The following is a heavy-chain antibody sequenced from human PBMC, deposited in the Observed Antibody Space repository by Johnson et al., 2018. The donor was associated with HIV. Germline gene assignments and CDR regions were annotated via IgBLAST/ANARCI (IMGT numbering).Heavy chain of an antibody. Sequence: VQLVESGGGLVKPGGSLRLSCAASGFTFSNAWMTWVRQAPGKGLEWVGRIKAKTDGETTDYAAPVKGRFTISRDDSKNTLYLQMNSLRAEDTAVYYCARAREVYYLDAFDIWGQGTMVTVSS. V-gene: IGHV3-15*01. CDR2: IKAKTDGETT. J-gene: IGHJ3*02. CDR1: GFTFSNAW. CDR3: ARAREVYYLDAFDI. D-gene: IGHD3-22*01.